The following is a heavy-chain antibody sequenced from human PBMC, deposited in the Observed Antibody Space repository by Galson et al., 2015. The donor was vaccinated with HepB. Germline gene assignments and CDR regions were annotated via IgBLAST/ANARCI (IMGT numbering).Heavy chain of an antibody. CDR1: GFTFSSYA. Sequence: SLRLSCAASGFTFSSYAMHWVRQAPGKGLEWVAVISYDGSNKYYADSVKGRFTISRDNSKNTLYLQMNSLRAEDTAVYYCARGYVWGSYRYQARFDYWGQGTLVTVSS. CDR2: ISYDGSNK. D-gene: IGHD3-16*02. J-gene: IGHJ4*02. CDR3: ARGYVWGSYRYQARFDY. V-gene: IGHV3-30-3*01.